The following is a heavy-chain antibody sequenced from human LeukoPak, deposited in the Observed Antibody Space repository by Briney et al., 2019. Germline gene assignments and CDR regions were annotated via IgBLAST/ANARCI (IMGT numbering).Heavy chain of an antibody. CDR3: ARRSTRVAATRGFDY. V-gene: IGHV1-8*01. CDR1: GYTFTSYD. J-gene: IGHJ4*02. D-gene: IGHD6-19*01. Sequence: ASVKVSCKASGYTFTSYDINWVRQATGQGLEWMGWMNPNSGNTGYAQKFQGRVTMTRDTSISTAYMELSRLRSDDTAVYYCARRSTRVAATRGFDYWGQGTLVTVSS. CDR2: MNPNSGNT.